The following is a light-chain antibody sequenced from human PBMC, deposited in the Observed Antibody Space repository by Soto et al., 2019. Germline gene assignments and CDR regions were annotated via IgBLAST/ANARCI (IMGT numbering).Light chain of an antibody. CDR2: GAS. CDR1: QAISND. Sequence: AIQMTQSPSSLSASVGDRVTITCRASQAISNDLGWYQQKPGKAPNLLIFGASNLQVGVPVRFSASGSGTNFTLTISNLQPEDFASYYCLQDYTYPWTFGQGPKVDI. V-gene: IGKV1-6*01. CDR3: LQDYTYPWT. J-gene: IGKJ1*01.